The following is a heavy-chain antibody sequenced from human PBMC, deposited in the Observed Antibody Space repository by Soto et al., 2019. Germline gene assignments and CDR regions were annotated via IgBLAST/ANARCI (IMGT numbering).Heavy chain of an antibody. D-gene: IGHD6-19*01. Sequence: EVQLVESGGGLVQPGGSLRLSCAGSGFTFSDHYLDWVRQAPGKGLEWVGRSRNKANRYTTDYAASVKGRFTISRDDSKNSLYLQMNSLKTEDTAVYYCARVRAVADTGYFDYWGQGTLVTVSS. V-gene: IGHV3-72*01. CDR3: ARVRAVADTGYFDY. J-gene: IGHJ4*02. CDR1: GFTFSDHY. CDR2: SRNKANRYTT.